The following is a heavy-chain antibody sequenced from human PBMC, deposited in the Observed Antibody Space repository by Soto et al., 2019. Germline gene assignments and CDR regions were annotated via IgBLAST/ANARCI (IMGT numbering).Heavy chain of an antibody. CDR2: IGKAGDT. J-gene: IGHJ4*02. Sequence: EVQLVESGGDLVQPGGSLRLSCAASRFTFSSYDIHWVRQTTGKGLEWVSGIGKAGDTYYAGSVKGRFTISRENAKNSLYLQMHSLRAGDTAVYYCTRGAAGFDFWGQGTLVTVSS. CDR1: RFTFSSYD. V-gene: IGHV3-13*01. D-gene: IGHD6-13*01. CDR3: TRGAAGFDF.